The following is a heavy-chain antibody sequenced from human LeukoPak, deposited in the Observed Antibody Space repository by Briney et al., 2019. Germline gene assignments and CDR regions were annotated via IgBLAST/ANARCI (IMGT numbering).Heavy chain of an antibody. CDR2: INPNSGGT. CDR3: ARGRYYDILTGPIGPAFDI. CDR1: GYTFTGYY. Sequence: ASVKVSCKASGYTFTGYYMYWVRQAPGQGLEWMGWINPNSGGTNYAQKFQGWVTMTRDTSISTAYMELSRLRSDDTAVYYCARGRYYDILTGPIGPAFDIWGQGTMVTVSS. D-gene: IGHD3-9*01. V-gene: IGHV1-2*04. J-gene: IGHJ3*02.